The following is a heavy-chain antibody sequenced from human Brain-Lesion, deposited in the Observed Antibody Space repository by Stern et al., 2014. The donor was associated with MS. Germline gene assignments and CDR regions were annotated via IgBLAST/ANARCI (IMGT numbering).Heavy chain of an antibody. CDR1: GGSISSSNW. CDR2: SDHSGSP. V-gene: IGHV4-4*02. J-gene: IGHJ4*02. D-gene: IGHD6-13*01. CDR3: ARFPASRPHVFDS. Sequence: QLQLQESGPGLVKPSGTLSLTCAVSGGSISSSNWWSWVRQSPGKGLEWIGESDHSGSPIYNPSLKSRVTVSVDKSKNRFSLNLSSGTAADTAVYFCARFPASRPHVFDSWGQGTLVTVSS.